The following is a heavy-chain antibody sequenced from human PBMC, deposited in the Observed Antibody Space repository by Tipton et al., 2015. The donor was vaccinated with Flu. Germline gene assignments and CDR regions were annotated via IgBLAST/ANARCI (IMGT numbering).Heavy chain of an antibody. J-gene: IGHJ4*02. V-gene: IGHV4-61*02. CDR3: AGYRSGQDY. Sequence: TLSLTCTVSGGSISSGSFYWSWIRQPAGKGLEWIGRIYTTGNTHYNPSLKSRVTISLDTSKNQLSLKLNSVTAADTAVYYCAGYRSGQDYWGQGTLVTVSS. D-gene: IGHD6-19*01. CDR2: IYTTGNT. CDR1: GGSISSGSFY.